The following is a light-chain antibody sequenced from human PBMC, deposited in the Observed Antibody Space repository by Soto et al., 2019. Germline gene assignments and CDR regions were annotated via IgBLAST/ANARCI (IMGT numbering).Light chain of an antibody. J-gene: IGKJ1*01. CDR3: QQYYNTQT. Sequence: DVVMTQSPDSLALSLGERATINCKSSQSLLSSSDNKNCLAWFQQKPGHPPKLLIYWASIRESGVPDRFSGGGSGTDFTLTINNVQAEDVAVYYCQQYYNTQTFGQGTKVDIK. V-gene: IGKV4-1*01. CDR1: QSLLSSSDNKNC. CDR2: WAS.